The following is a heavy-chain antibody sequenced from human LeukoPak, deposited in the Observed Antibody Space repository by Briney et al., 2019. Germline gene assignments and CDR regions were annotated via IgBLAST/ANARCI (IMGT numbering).Heavy chain of an antibody. V-gene: IGHV3-30*18. D-gene: IGHD3-3*01. CDR3: AKDRSKKISGGVASRAQYYFDY. CDR2: ISYDGTYK. CDR1: GFTFSSYE. J-gene: IGHJ4*02. Sequence: GGSLRLSCAASGFTFSSYEMNWVRQAPGKGLEWVAVISYDGTYKYYADSVKGRFTISRDNSKNTLYLQMNSLRGEDTAVYYCAKDRSKKISGGVASRAQYYFDYWGQGTLVTVSS.